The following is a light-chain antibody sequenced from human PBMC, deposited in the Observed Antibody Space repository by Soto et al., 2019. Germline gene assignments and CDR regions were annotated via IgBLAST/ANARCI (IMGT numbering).Light chain of an antibody. CDR3: QNYNRAPWT. J-gene: IGKJ1*01. V-gene: IGKV1-27*01. CDR2: GAS. CDR1: QAISNY. Sequence: DIQMTQSPSSLSASVGDRVTITCRASQAISNYLAWYQQKPGKVPKLLIYGASTLQSGVPSRFSGSGSGTDFTLTISSLQTADVATYYCQNYNRAPWTFGQGTKVESK.